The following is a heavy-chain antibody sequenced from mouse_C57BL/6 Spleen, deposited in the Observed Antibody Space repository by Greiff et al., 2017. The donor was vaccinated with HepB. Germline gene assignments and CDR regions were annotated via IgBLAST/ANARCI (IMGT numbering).Heavy chain of an antibody. CDR3: ARDYDGFPYAMDY. CDR2: INPGSGGT. CDR1: GYAFTNYF. V-gene: IGHV1-54*01. Sequence: VQLKESGAELVRPGTSVKVSCKASGYAFTNYFIEWVKQRPGQGLEWIGVINPGSGGTNYNEKFKGKATLTADKSSSTAYMQLSSLTSEDSAVYFCARDYDGFPYAMDYWGQGTSVTVSS. D-gene: IGHD2-3*01. J-gene: IGHJ4*01.